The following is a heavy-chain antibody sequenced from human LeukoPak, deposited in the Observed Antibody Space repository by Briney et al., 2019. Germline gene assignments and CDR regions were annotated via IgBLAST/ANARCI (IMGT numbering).Heavy chain of an antibody. V-gene: IGHV1-8*01. CDR3: ASEWELPTMRDGMDV. CDR2: MNPNSGNT. D-gene: IGHD1-26*01. CDR1: GYTFTSYD. Sequence: ASVKVSCKASGYTFTSYDINWVRQATGQGLEWMGWMNPNSGNTGYAQKFQGRVTMTRNTSISTAYMELSSLRSEDTAVYYCASEWELPTMRDGMDVWGQGTTVTVSS. J-gene: IGHJ6*02.